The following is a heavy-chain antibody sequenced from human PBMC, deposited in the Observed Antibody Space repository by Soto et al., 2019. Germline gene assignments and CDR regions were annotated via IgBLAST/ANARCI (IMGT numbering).Heavy chain of an antibody. CDR3: AHKGGRGAGMEV. Sequence: QITLKESGPTLVKPTQTLTLTCTFSGFSVSTSGVGVAWIRQPPGKALEWLALSYWDDDKRYSPFLQSRVTITKETSKNQVGLTMTNMDPVDTATYYCAHKGGRGAGMEVWGQGTTVTVSS. CDR1: GFSVSTSGVG. J-gene: IGHJ6*02. V-gene: IGHV2-5*02. D-gene: IGHD2-15*01. CDR2: SYWDDDK.